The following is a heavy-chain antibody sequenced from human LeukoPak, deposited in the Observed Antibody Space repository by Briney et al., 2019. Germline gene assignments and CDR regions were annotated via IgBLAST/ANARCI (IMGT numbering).Heavy chain of an antibody. V-gene: IGHV3-7*03. CDR1: GFALSSHW. CDR3: AGNNGMDV. J-gene: IGHJ6*02. CDR2: VNRDGSET. Sequence: GGSLRLSCAASGFALSSHWMAWVRQVPGRGPEWVANVNRDGSETYYLDSVKGRFTISKDNAKNSLYLQMNSLRAEDTALYHCAGNNGMDVWGQGTTVIVSS.